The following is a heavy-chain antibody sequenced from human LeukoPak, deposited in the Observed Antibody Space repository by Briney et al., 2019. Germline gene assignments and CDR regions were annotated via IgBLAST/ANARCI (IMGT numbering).Heavy chain of an antibody. CDR3: AGQGITGTIDY. V-gene: IGHV3-21*01. CDR2: ISSSSSYI. CDR1: GFTFSSYS. J-gene: IGHJ4*02. D-gene: IGHD1-7*01. Sequence: GGSLRLSCAASGFTFSSYSMNWVRQAPGKGLEWVSSISSSSSYIYYADSVKGRFTISRDNAKNSLYLQMNSLRAEDTAVYYCAGQGITGTIDYWGQGTLVTVSS.